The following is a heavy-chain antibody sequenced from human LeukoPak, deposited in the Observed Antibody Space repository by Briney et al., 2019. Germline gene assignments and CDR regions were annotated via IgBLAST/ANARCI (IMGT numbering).Heavy chain of an antibody. CDR3: ARVGSTAEAGTPDY. CDR1: GFTFSDYY. Sequence: GWCLRLSCAASGFTFSDYYMSWIRQAPGKGLEWLSYISRSGSHTPYADSVKGRFTVSRDNAKNSLSLELNSLRVDDTAIYYCARVGSTAEAGTPDYWGQGTLVTVSS. J-gene: IGHJ4*02. D-gene: IGHD6-13*01. CDR2: ISRSGSHT. V-gene: IGHV3-11*06.